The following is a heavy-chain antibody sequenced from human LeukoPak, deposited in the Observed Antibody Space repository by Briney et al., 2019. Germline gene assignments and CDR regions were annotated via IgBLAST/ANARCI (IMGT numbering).Heavy chain of an antibody. CDR1: GFTFSSYS. D-gene: IGHD1-26*01. J-gene: IGHJ3*02. CDR2: ISDSSGST. Sequence: GGSLRLSCAASGFTFSSYSMNWVRQAPGKGLEWVSAISDSSGSTYYADSVKGRFTISRDNSKNTLYLQMNSLRAEDTAVYYCARGGSYLSAFDIWGQGTMTVSS. CDR3: ARGGSYLSAFDI. V-gene: IGHV3-23*01.